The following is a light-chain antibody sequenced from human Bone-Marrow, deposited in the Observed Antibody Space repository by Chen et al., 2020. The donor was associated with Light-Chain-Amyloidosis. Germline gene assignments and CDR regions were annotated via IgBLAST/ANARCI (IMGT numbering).Light chain of an antibody. Sequence: FMLTQPHSASESPGKTVIISCTRSSGSIATNYVQWYQQRPGSSPTTVIYEDDQRPSGVPDRFSGSVDGATDAASLAIAELKTEEEADSCCQTYRGRGQGGCGGGTKLAVL. CDR1: SGSIATNY. CDR2: EDD. J-gene: IGLJ3*02. V-gene: IGLV6-57*01. CDR3: QTYRGRGQGG.